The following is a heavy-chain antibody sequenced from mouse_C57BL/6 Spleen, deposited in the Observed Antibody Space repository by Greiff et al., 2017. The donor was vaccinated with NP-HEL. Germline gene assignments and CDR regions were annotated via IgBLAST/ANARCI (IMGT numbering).Heavy chain of an antibody. CDR3: ARQDYDAFYYAMDY. CDR1: GFTFSDYY. J-gene: IGHJ4*01. D-gene: IGHD2-4*01. CDR2: ISTGGGST. Sequence: DVMLVESGGGLVQPGGSLKLSCAASGFTFSDYYMYWVRQTPEKRLEWVAYISTGGGSTYYPDTVKGRFTISRDNAKNTLYLQMSRLKSEDTAMYYCARQDYDAFYYAMDYWGQGTSVTVSS. V-gene: IGHV5-12*01.